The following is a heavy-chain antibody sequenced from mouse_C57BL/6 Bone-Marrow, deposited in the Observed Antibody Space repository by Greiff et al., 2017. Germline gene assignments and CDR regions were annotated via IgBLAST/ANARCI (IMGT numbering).Heavy chain of an antibody. Sequence: EVKVVESEGGLVQPGSSMKLSCTASGFTFSDYYMAWVRQVPEKGLEWVANINYDGSSTYYLDSLKSRFIISRDNAKNILYLQMSSMKSEDTATYYCARAYYSNLSRWYFDVWGTGTTVTVSS. CDR3: ARAYYSNLSRWYFDV. CDR2: INYDGSST. J-gene: IGHJ1*03. D-gene: IGHD2-5*01. CDR1: GFTFSDYY. V-gene: IGHV5-16*01.